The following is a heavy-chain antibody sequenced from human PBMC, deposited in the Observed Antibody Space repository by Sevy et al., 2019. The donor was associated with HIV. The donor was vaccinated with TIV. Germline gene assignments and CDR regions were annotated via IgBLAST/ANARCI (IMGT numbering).Heavy chain of an antibody. CDR3: ASGGNGDFWSYEYYYYGMDV. CDR2: MSPNSGAT. Sequence: ASVKVSCEASGYTFTSYDINWVRQATGQGLEWMGWMSPNSGATGFAQKFQGRVTLTRNTSISKAYMEVSSLRSEDTAVYYCASGGNGDFWSYEYYYYGMDVWGQGTTVTVSS. J-gene: IGHJ6*02. D-gene: IGHD3-3*01. CDR1: GYTFTSYD. V-gene: IGHV1-8*01.